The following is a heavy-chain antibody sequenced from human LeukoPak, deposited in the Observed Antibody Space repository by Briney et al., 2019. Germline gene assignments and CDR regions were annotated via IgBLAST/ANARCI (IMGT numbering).Heavy chain of an antibody. CDR1: GFTFSSYA. Sequence: GGSLRLSCAASGFTFSSYATSWVRQAPGKGLEWVSGILDSGYSTYYANSVKGRFTISRDNSNNTLYLQMNSLRAEDTAVYYCAKLGGHPLHNYYVGVWGKGTTVAVSS. CDR2: ILDSGYST. D-gene: IGHD3-16*01. J-gene: IGHJ6*03. CDR3: AKLGGHPLHNYYVGV. V-gene: IGHV3-23*01.